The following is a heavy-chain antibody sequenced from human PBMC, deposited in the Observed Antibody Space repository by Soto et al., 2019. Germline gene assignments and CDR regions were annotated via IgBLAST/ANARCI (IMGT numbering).Heavy chain of an antibody. D-gene: IGHD2-2*01. Sequence: PSETLSLTCTVSSGSISSSSSYWGWIRQPPGKGLEWIGYIYYSGNTNYNPSLKSRVTISVDTSKNQFSLKLSSVTAADTAVYYCARHLRDIVVVPAAMSQGAFDIWGQGTMVTVSS. CDR2: IYYSGNT. V-gene: IGHV4-61*05. CDR1: SGSISSSSSY. CDR3: ARHLRDIVVVPAAMSQGAFDI. J-gene: IGHJ3*02.